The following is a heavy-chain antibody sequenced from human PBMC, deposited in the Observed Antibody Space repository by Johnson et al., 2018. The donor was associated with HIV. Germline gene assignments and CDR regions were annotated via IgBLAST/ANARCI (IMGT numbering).Heavy chain of an antibody. Sequence: DVQLVESGGGVVQPGGSLKLSCAASGFTFSGSVMHWVRQASGKGLEWVGRIRSKTDSYATAYAASVKGRFAISREDSKNTLYLQMNSLRAEDRAVYYCAKDGGQNALDIWGQGTMVTVSS. J-gene: IGHJ3*02. CDR2: IRSKTDSYAT. V-gene: IGHV3-73*01. CDR3: AKDGGQNALDI. CDR1: GFTFSGSV.